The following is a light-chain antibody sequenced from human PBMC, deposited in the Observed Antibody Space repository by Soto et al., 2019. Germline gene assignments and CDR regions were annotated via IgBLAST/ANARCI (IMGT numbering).Light chain of an antibody. J-gene: IGKJ5*01. CDR2: NAS. CDR1: QSISSS. Sequence: DIQMTQSPSTLSASVGDRVTITCRASQSISSSLAWYQQKPGKAPNVLIYNASTLESGVPSRFSGSGSGTEFTLTISSLQPDDFAPYYCQQFSSYPITFGQGTRLE. V-gene: IGKV1-5*03. CDR3: QQFSSYPIT.